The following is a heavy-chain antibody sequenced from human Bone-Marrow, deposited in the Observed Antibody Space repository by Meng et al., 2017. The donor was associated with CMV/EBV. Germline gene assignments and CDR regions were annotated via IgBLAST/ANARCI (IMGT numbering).Heavy chain of an antibody. CDR1: GFTFSSYW. J-gene: IGHJ6*02. V-gene: IGHV3-7*01. CDR2: IKQDGSEK. CDR3: ARGGERSSYHYYYYGMDV. D-gene: IGHD6-6*01. Sequence: GRSLRLSCAASGFTFSSYWMSWVRQAPGKGLEWVANIKQDGSEKYYVDSVKGRFTISRDNAKNSLYLQMNSLRAEDTAVYYCARGGERSSYHYYYYGMDVWGQGTTVTVSS.